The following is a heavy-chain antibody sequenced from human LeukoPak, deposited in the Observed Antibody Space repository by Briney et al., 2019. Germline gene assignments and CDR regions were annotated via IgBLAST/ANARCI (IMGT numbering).Heavy chain of an antibody. D-gene: IGHD6-19*01. V-gene: IGHV1-2*02. Sequence: GASVKVSCKASGYTFTGYYMHWVRQAPGQGLEWMGWINPNSGGTNYARNFQGRVIMTRDTSISTAYMELSRLISDGTAVYYCAREPSYGWSLGYWGQGTLVTVSS. CDR1: GYTFTGYY. CDR2: INPNSGGT. CDR3: AREPSYGWSLGY. J-gene: IGHJ4*02.